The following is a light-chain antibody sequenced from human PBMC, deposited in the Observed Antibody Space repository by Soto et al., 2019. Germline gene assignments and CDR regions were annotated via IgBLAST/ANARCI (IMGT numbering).Light chain of an antibody. Sequence: QSALTQPASVSGSPGQSITISCTGTSSDVGGYNSVSWYQEHPGKAPKLIIYDVSNRPSGVSIRFSGSKSGNTASLTISGLQGEDEADYYCSSYTSRSTLVFGGGTQLTVL. CDR1: SSDVGGYNS. V-gene: IGLV2-14*01. J-gene: IGLJ2*01. CDR3: SSYTSRSTLV. CDR2: DVS.